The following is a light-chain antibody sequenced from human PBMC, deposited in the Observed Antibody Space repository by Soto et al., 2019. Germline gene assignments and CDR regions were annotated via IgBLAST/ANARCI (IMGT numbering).Light chain of an antibody. V-gene: IGKV3-20*01. CDR3: QLYGSSPPRYT. Sequence: EIVLTQSPGTLYLSPGERATLSCRASQSVSSNYLAWYQQKRGQAPRLLIYAASARATGIPDRFSGSGSGTDFTLTIIRLEPEDFAVYFCQLYGSSPPRYTFGQGTKLEIK. CDR2: AAS. CDR1: QSVSSNY. J-gene: IGKJ2*01.